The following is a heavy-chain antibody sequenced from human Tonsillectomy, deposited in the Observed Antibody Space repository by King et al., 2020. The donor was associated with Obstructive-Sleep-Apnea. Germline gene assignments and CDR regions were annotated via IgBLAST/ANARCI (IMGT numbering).Heavy chain of an antibody. V-gene: IGHV5-51*01. CDR1: GYSFTSYW. Sequence: VQLVESGAEVKKPGESLKISCKGSGYSFTSYWIGWVRQMPGKGLEWVGIIYPGDSDTRYSPSFQGQFTISSDNSISTSYLQWRSLKASDTAMYYCAIALYRSSWSVDYGMDVWGQGTTVTVSS. CDR3: AIALYRSSWSVDYGMDV. CDR2: IYPGDSDT. J-gene: IGHJ6*02. D-gene: IGHD6-13*01.